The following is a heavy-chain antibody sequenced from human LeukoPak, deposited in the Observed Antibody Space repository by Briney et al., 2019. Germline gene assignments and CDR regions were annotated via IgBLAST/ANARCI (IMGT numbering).Heavy chain of an antibody. CDR3: ARDTRSLIDY. D-gene: IGHD1-26*01. Sequence: PGGSLRLSCAASGFVFSTNSMNWVRQVPGKGLEWISYISSKSATTYYADSVKGRFTISRDNAKNSLYLHMNSLRADDTAVYYCARDTRSLIDYWGQGTLVTVSS. V-gene: IGHV3-48*01. J-gene: IGHJ4*02. CDR1: GFVFSTNS. CDR2: ISSKSATT.